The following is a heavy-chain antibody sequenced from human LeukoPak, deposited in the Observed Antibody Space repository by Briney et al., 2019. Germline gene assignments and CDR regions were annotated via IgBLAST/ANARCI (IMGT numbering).Heavy chain of an antibody. J-gene: IGHJ4*02. V-gene: IGHV5-51*01. Sequence: GESLKISCKGSEYRSTNYWIAWVRQMSGKGLEWMGITHHGNSDTRYSPSFRGQVTFSADKSINTAYLQGSSLKAPDTAMYYCARMDNGLADYWGQGTLVTVSS. CDR1: EYRSTNYW. D-gene: IGHD2-2*03. CDR3: ARMDNGLADY. CDR2: THHGNSDT.